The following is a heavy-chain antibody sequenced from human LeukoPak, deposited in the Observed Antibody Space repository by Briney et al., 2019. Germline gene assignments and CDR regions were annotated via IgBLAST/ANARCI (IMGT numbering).Heavy chain of an antibody. J-gene: IGHJ3*02. CDR3: ARHGPPRGYSHDAFDI. D-gene: IGHD5-18*01. Sequence: GESLKISCKGSGYSFINYWIGWVRQMPGEGLEWMGIIYSGDSDTRYSPSFQGQVTISVDKSISTAYLQWSSLKASDTAMYYCARHGPPRGYSHDAFDIWGQGTMVTVSS. CDR2: IYSGDSDT. CDR1: GYSFINYW. V-gene: IGHV5-51*01.